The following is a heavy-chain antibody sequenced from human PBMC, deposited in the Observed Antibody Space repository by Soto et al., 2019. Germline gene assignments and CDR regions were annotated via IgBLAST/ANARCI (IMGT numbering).Heavy chain of an antibody. CDR3: ARACVVRDYYYYYGMDV. CDR2: IIPICGTA. J-gene: IGHJ6*02. Sequence: QVQLVQSGAEVKKPGSSVKVSCKASGGTFSSYAISWVRQAPGQGLEWMGGIIPICGTANYAQKFQGRVTITADESTSTAYMERSSLRSEDTAVYYCARACVVRDYYYYYGMDVWGQGTTVTVSS. V-gene: IGHV1-69*01. D-gene: IGHD3-10*01. CDR1: GGTFSSYA.